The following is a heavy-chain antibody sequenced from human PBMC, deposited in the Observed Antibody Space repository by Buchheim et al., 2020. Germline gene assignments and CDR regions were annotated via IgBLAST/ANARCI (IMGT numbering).Heavy chain of an antibody. CDR1: VFTVNNKY. J-gene: IGHJ4*02. CDR3: ASRPDGDYPSFDF. D-gene: IGHD4-17*01. Sequence: EVHLVESGGDLVQPGESLRLSCAASVFTVNNKYMTWVRQAPGKGLECVSIIHAGGATYYAESAQGRFTISRDNSTNILYLHMNSLRVEDTAVYYCASRPDGDYPSFDFWGLGTL. V-gene: IGHV3-66*01. CDR2: IHAGGAT.